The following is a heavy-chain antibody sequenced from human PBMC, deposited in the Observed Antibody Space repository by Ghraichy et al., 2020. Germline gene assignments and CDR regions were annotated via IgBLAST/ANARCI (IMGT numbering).Heavy chain of an antibody. Sequence: ETLSLTCAASGFTFSNYAMTWVRQAPGKGLEWVSGISGSGDRTYYADSVKGRFTISRDNSKNTLSLEMNSLRAEDTAVFYCAKGSSGSYSYDAFNIWGQGTMVTVSS. J-gene: IGHJ3*02. D-gene: IGHD1-26*01. V-gene: IGHV3-23*01. CDR1: GFTFSNYA. CDR2: ISGSGDRT. CDR3: AKGSSGSYSYDAFNI.